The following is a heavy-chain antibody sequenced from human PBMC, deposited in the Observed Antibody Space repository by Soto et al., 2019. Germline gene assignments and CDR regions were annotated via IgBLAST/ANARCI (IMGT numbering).Heavy chain of an antibody. D-gene: IGHD2-15*01. CDR1: GDSISSVDYF. J-gene: IGHJ5*01. Sequence: SETLSLTCSVSGDSISSVDYFWAWIRQPPGQALEYIGYIYKSATTYYNPSFESRVAISLDTSKSQFSLNVTSVTAADTAVYFCARGRYCLNGRCSPKWFDSWGQGTLVTVSS. V-gene: IGHV4-30-4*01. CDR3: ARGRYCLNGRCSPKWFDS. CDR2: IYKSATT.